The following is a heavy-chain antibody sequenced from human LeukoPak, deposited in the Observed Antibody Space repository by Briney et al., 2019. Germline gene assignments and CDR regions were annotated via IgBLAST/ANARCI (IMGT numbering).Heavy chain of an antibody. Sequence: GGSLRLSCAASGFPFSSYAMHWVRQAPGKGLEWVALISYDGNNKYYADSVKGRFTISRDNSKNTLYLQMNSLRAEDTAVYYCAGSSSWPYYFDYWGQGTLVTVSS. V-gene: IGHV3-30-3*01. CDR3: AGSSSWPYYFDY. D-gene: IGHD6-13*01. CDR1: GFPFSSYA. CDR2: ISYDGNNK. J-gene: IGHJ4*02.